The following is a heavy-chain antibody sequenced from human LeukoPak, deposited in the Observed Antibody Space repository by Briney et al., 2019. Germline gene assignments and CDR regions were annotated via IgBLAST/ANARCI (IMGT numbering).Heavy chain of an antibody. V-gene: IGHV4-59*01. CDR1: GGSFSGYY. CDR3: ARLSSSWYYYYYGMDV. J-gene: IGHJ6*02. D-gene: IGHD6-13*01. Sequence: SETLSLTCAVYGGSFSGYYWSWIRQPPGKGLEWIGYIYYSGSTNYNPSLKSRVTISVDTSKNQFSLKLSSVTAADTAVYYCARLSSSWYYYYYGMDVWGQGTTVTVSS. CDR2: IYYSGST.